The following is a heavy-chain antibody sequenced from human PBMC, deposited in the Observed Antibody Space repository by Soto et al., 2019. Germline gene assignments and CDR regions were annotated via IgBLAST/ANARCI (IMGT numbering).Heavy chain of an antibody. CDR1: GGSISSGGYS. D-gene: IGHD3-22*01. V-gene: IGHV4-30-2*01. J-gene: IGHJ4*01. Sequence: SETLSLTCAVSGGSISSGGYSWSWIRQPPGKGLEWIGYIYHSGSTYYNPSLKSRVDISIDASKSQFSLDLRSVTAADTAVYYCARLGGYYQAFDSWGHGALVTVSS. CDR2: IYHSGST. CDR3: ARLGGYYQAFDS.